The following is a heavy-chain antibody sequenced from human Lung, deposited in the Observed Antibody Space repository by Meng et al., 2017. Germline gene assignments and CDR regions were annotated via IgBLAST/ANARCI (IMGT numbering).Heavy chain of an antibody. CDR3: VRRTYSSGWYFDY. Sequence: QVQLQQWGAGLLKPSEPLSLTWAVYGGSFSGYYWSWIRQPPGKGLEWIGEIIDSGSTNYNPSLKSRVTISVDTSKNQFSLRVTSVTAADRAVYYCVRRTYSSGWYFDYWGQGTLVTVSS. V-gene: IGHV4-34*12. D-gene: IGHD6-19*01. CDR1: GGSFSGYY. CDR2: IIDSGST. J-gene: IGHJ4*02.